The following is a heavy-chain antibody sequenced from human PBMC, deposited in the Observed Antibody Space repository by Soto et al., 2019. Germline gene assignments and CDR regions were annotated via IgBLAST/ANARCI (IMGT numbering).Heavy chain of an antibody. CDR2: ISGSGGGT. V-gene: IGHV3-23*01. D-gene: IGHD3-16*02. Sequence: TGGSLRLSCAASGFTFNNYAMSWVRQGPGKGLEWVSAISGSGGGTYYADSVKGRFTISRDNSKNTLYLQMNSLRAEDTAVYYCAKDLYDYIWGSYRSKGFDYWGQGTMVTVSS. CDR3: AKDLYDYIWGSYRSKGFDY. J-gene: IGHJ4*02. CDR1: GFTFNNYA.